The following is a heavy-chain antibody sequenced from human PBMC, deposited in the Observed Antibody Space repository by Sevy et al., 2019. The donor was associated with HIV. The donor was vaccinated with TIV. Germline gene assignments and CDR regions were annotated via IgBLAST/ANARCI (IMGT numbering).Heavy chain of an antibody. CDR1: GYTFTGYY. Sequence: ASVKVSCKASGYTFTGYYMHWVRQAPGQGLEWMGTFDPEDGETIYAQKFQGRVIMTDDKSADTAHMDLSSLTSEDTAVYYCATTKDYYDSSGYPFDYWGQGTLVTVSS. V-gene: IGHV1-24*01. CDR3: ATTKDYYDSSGYPFDY. D-gene: IGHD3-22*01. J-gene: IGHJ4*02. CDR2: FDPEDGET.